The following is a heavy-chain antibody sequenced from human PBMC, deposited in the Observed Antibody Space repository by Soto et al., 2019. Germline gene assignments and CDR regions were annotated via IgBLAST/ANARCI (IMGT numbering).Heavy chain of an antibody. D-gene: IGHD6-6*01. V-gene: IGHV3-74*01. CDR3: ARDRPHNWFDP. CDR1: GFTISNYW. CDR2: IDSYGGYS. Sequence: EVQLVESGGGLVQPGGSLSLSCAASGFTISNYWMHWVRQSPGKGLVWVVGIDSYGGYSRYADPVRGRFTISRDNGKNSLYLQMNSLRNEDTAVYYCARDRPHNWFDPWGQGALVTVST. J-gene: IGHJ5*02.